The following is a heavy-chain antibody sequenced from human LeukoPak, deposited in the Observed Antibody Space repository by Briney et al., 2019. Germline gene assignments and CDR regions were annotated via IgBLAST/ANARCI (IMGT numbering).Heavy chain of an antibody. CDR1: GYTFTSYG. D-gene: IGHD3-3*01. Sequence: ASVKVSCKASGYTFTSYGISWVRQAPGQGLEWMGWISAYNGNTNYAQKLQGRVTMTTDTSTSTAYMELRSLRSDDTAVYYCAALDYDFWSGYYSGRLDYWGQGTLVTVSS. CDR2: ISAYNGNT. J-gene: IGHJ4*02. V-gene: IGHV1-18*01. CDR3: AALDYDFWSGYYSGRLDY.